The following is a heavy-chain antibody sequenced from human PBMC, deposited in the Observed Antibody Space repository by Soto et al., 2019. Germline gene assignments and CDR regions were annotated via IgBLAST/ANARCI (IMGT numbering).Heavy chain of an antibody. V-gene: IGHV4-38-2*01. D-gene: IGHD6-6*01. CDR2: SYHSGRT. CDR3: APSAFIAAPFDY. Sequence: PSETLSLTCAVSGYSISSGYYWGWIRQPPGKGLEWSGRSYHSGRTYYNPSLKSRVTISVDTSKNQLSLKLSSVTAADTAVYCCAPSAFIAAPFDYWGQGTLVTLSS. CDR1: GYSISSGYY. J-gene: IGHJ4*02.